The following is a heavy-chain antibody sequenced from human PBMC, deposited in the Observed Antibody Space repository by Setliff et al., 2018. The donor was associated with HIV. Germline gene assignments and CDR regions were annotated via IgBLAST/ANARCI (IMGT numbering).Heavy chain of an antibody. CDR2: INAGNGNT. D-gene: IGHD2-15*01. CDR3: ARDRGYCGGNSCYKDY. J-gene: IGHJ4*02. V-gene: IGHV1-3*01. Sequence: ASVKVSCKASGYTFTSYAMHWVRQAPGQRLEWMGWINAGNGNTKYSQKFQGRVTITADTSASTMYMELSSLRSEDTAVYYCARDRGYCGGNSCYKDYWGQGTLVTVSS. CDR1: GYTFTSYA.